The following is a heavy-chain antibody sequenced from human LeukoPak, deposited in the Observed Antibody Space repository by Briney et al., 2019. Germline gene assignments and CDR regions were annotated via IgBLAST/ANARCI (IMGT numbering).Heavy chain of an antibody. Sequence: SETLSLTCAVYGGSFSGYYWGWIRQPPGKGLEWIANIYYSGNTYYNPSLKSRVTISVDTSNNQFSLKLTSVTAADTAVYYCARRGGYKSFDYWGQGTLVTVSS. CDR2: IYYSGNT. V-gene: IGHV4-34*01. D-gene: IGHD5-24*01. J-gene: IGHJ4*02. CDR1: GGSFSGYY. CDR3: ARRGGYKSFDY.